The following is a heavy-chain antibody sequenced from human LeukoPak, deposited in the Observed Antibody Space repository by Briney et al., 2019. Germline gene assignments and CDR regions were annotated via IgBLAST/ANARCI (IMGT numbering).Heavy chain of an antibody. J-gene: IGHJ5*02. V-gene: IGHV4-31*03. Sequence: PSENLSRTCTVSGGSISSGGYYWSWIRQHPGKGLEWIGYIYYSGSTYYIPSLKSRVTISVDTSKNQFSLKLSSVTAADTAAYYCARDVSYYDSSGYSGSWFDPWGQGTLVTVSS. CDR3: ARDVSYYDSSGYSGSWFDP. CDR2: IYYSGST. D-gene: IGHD3-22*01. CDR1: GGSISSGGYY.